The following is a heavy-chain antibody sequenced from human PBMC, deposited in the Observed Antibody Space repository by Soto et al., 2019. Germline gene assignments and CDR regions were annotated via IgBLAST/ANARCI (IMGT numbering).Heavy chain of an antibody. D-gene: IGHD2-2*02. CDR2: IYPGDSDT. CDR1: GYTFSSNW. J-gene: IGHJ4*02. V-gene: IGHV5-51*01. CDR3: ATGGYCSSTSCYNFFDY. Sequence: GESLKISCQASGYTFSSNWIGWVRQMPGKGLEWMGIIYPGDSDTRYSPSFQGQVTISADKSISTAYLQWSSLKASDTAMYYCATGGYCSSTSCYNFFDYWGQGTLVTVSS.